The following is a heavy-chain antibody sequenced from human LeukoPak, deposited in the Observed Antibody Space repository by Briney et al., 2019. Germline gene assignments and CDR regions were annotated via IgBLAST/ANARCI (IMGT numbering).Heavy chain of an antibody. J-gene: IGHJ5*02. Sequence: GASVKVSCKASGGTFSSYAISWVRQAPGQGLEWMGGIIPIFGTANYAQKFQGRVTITADKSTSTAYMELSSLRSEDTAVYYCARAPAANAYNWFDPWGQGTLVTVSS. V-gene: IGHV1-69*06. CDR1: GGTFSSYA. D-gene: IGHD6-13*01. CDR2: IIPIFGTA. CDR3: ARAPAANAYNWFDP.